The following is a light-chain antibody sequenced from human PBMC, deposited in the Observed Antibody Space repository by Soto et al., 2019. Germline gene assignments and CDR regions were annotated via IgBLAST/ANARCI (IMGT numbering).Light chain of an antibody. CDR2: EVR. CDR1: SSDVGRYNY. V-gene: IGLV2-11*01. CDR3: CSYAGSYTWV. J-gene: IGLJ3*02. Sequence: QSVLTQPAAVSGPPGQSITISCTGTSSDVGRYNYVSWYQQHSGKAPKLVIYEVRNRPSGVPDRFSGSKSGNTASLTISGLQAEDEADYYCCSYAGSYTWVFGGGTKLTVL.